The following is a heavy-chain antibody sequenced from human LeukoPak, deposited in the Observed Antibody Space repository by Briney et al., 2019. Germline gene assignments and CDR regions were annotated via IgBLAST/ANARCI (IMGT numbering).Heavy chain of an antibody. CDR3: ARIGNYYFDY. D-gene: IGHD1-1*01. V-gene: IGHV4-34*01. Sequence: SETLSLTCVVYGGSFSAYYWNWIRQHPGKGLEWIGEINHSGSTNYKPSLKSRVTLSVDTSKNQFSLKLSSVTAADTAVYYCARIGNYYFDYWGQGTLVTVSS. CDR2: INHSGST. J-gene: IGHJ4*02. CDR1: GGSFSAYY.